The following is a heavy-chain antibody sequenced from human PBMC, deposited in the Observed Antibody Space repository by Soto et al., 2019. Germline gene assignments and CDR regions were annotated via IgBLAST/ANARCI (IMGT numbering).Heavy chain of an antibody. CDR3: ARALGSWGSYYFDH. V-gene: IGHV2-5*02. CDR1: GFSLDTWGVG. Sequence: QITLKESGPPLVRPTQTLTLTCTVSGFSLDTWGVGVGWIRQPPGKAPEWLALIYWDDDKRYSPSLKNRLTITKDTSKNQVVLTVTTMDPVDTVTYYCARALGSWGSYYFDHWGQGTLVTVSS. CDR2: IYWDDDK. J-gene: IGHJ4*02. D-gene: IGHD3-16*01.